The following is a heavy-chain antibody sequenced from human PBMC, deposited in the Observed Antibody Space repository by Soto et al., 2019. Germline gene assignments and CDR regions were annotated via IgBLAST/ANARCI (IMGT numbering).Heavy chain of an antibody. J-gene: IGHJ4*02. CDR2: VKDGGHT. CDR1: GGSLSGYY. V-gene: IGHV4-34*01. Sequence: QVQLQQWGAGLLKPSETLSLNCAVTGGSLSGYYWSWIRQPPGKGLEWIGEVKDGGHTNYSPSLRGRVTISSVPSNNEFSLRLNSVTAAATGVYYCARGQEGVVATHWDQGSLVTVSS. CDR3: ARGQEGVVATH. D-gene: IGHD5-12*01.